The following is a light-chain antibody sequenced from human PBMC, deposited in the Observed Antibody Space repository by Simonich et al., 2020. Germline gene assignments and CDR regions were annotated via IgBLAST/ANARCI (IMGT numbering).Light chain of an antibody. Sequence: DIQMTQSPSSLSASVGDRVTITCRASQSISSYLNWYQQKQGKAPKLLIYAESSLQSGGPSRFSCSGSGTDFTLTISSLQPEDFATYYCQQSYSTLSITFGQGTRLEIK. CDR2: AES. CDR3: QQSYSTLSIT. CDR1: QSISSY. V-gene: IGKV1-39*01. J-gene: IGKJ5*01.